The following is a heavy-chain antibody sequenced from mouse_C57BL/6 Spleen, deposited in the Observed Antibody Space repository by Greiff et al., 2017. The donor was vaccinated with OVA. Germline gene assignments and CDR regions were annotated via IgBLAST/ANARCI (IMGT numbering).Heavy chain of an antibody. J-gene: IGHJ2*01. Sequence: VQLQQSGPELVKPGASVKISCKASGYAFSSSWLNWVKQRPGKGLEWIGRIYPGDGDTHYTGKFQGQATLTADKSSRTAYMPLSSLKSENSAVYFSARCDYNYDFEDWGQGTTLTVSS. CDR1: GYAFSSSW. V-gene: IGHV1-82*01. CDR2: IYPGDGDT. CDR3: ARCDYNYDFED. D-gene: IGHD2-12*01.